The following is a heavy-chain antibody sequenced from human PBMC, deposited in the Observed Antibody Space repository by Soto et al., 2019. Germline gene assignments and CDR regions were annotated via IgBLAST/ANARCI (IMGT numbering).Heavy chain of an antibody. CDR1: GGSISSGGYY. V-gene: IGHV4-31*03. J-gene: IGHJ4*02. Sequence: QVQLQESGPGLVKPSQTLSLTCTVSGGSISSGGYYWSWIRQHPGKGLEWIGYIYYSGSTYYNPSLKGRVTISVDTSKNQFAVKLSSVTAADTAVYYCARKGSGYFDYWGQGALVTVSS. CDR2: IYYSGST. CDR3: ARKGSGYFDY.